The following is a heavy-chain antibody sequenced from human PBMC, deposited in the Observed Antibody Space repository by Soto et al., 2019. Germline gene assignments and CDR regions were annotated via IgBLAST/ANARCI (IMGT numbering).Heavy chain of an antibody. V-gene: IGHV1-69*02. J-gene: IGHJ4*02. CDR2: IIPILGIA. CDR3: LNIPHY. Sequence: QVQLVQSGAEVKKPGSSVKVSCKASGGTFSSYTISWVRQAPGQGLEWMGRIIPILGIANYAQKXXGXXTITADKSTSTAYMELSSLRSEDTAVYYCLNIPHYWGQGTLVTVSS. CDR1: GGTFSSYT.